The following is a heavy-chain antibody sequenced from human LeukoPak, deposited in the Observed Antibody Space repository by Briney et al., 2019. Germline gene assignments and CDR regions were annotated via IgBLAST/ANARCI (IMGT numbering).Heavy chain of an antibody. CDR1: GFNFRIYW. Sequence: GGSLRLSCVASGFNFRIYWMMWVRQVPGRGLVWVSRIDNDGAITTYADSVKGRFTISRDNAKSTLYLQMDTLRAEDTAVYHCARDRDGVGALIDSWGQGTLVTVSS. J-gene: IGHJ5*01. V-gene: IGHV3-74*01. CDR3: ARDRDGVGALIDS. D-gene: IGHD1-26*01. CDR2: IDNDGAIT.